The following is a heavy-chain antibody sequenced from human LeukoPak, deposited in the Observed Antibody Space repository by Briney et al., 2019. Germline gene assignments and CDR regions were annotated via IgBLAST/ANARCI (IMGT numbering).Heavy chain of an antibody. CDR3: AANYYYYMDV. CDR2: IYTSGSA. CDR1: GGSISSYY. V-gene: IGHV4-4*09. Sequence: PSETLSLTCTVSGGSISSYYWSWIRQPPGKGLEWIGYIYTSGSANYNPSLKSRVTISVDTSKNQFSLKLSSVTAADTAVCYCAANYYYYMDVWGKGTTVTVSS. J-gene: IGHJ6*03.